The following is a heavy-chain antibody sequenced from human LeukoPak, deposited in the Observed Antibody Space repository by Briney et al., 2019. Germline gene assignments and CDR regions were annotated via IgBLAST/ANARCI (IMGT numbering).Heavy chain of an antibody. CDR1: GYTFTGYH. Sequence: ASVKVSCKASGYTFTGYHMHWVRQAPGQGLEWMGRINPNSGDTNYAQKFQGRVAMTRDTSISTAFMELTRLRSDDTAVYYCARDYCSSTSCLFDYWGQGTLVTVSS. CDR3: ARDYCSSTSCLFDY. D-gene: IGHD2-2*01. J-gene: IGHJ4*02. CDR2: INPNSGDT. V-gene: IGHV1-2*06.